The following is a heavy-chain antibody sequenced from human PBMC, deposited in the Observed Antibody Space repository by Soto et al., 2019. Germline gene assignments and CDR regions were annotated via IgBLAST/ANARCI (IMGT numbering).Heavy chain of an antibody. Sequence: SETLSLTCSVSGCSISSSSYYWAWIRQAPGKGLEWIGSINYSGKTYYNPSLTSRVTISVDTSKNQFSLKLSSVTASDTAVYYCARGIEGWYQGRYYYGMDVWGQGTTVT. CDR3: ARGIEGWYQGRYYYGMDV. CDR2: INYSGKT. V-gene: IGHV4-39*07. CDR1: GCSISSSSYY. D-gene: IGHD6-19*01. J-gene: IGHJ6*02.